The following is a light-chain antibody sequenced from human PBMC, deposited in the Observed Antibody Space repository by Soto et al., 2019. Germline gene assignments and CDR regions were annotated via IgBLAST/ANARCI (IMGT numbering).Light chain of an antibody. J-gene: IGKJ1*01. CDR3: LQRTNWPRT. V-gene: IGKV3-15*01. Sequence: EIVMTQSPATLSVSPGERATLSCRASQSVSSNLAWYQQKPGQAPRLLIYGASTRATGIPARFSGSGSGTEFTLTISSLEPEDVAVYYCLQRTNWPRTFGQGTKVEIK. CDR2: GAS. CDR1: QSVSSN.